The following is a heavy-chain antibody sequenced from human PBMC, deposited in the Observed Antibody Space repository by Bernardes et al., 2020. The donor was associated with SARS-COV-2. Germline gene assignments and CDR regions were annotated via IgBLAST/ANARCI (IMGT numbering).Heavy chain of an antibody. D-gene: IGHD2-2*01. CDR1: GFTFSSYG. J-gene: IGHJ6*02. CDR2: IWYDGSNK. V-gene: IGHV3-33*01. Sequence: GGSLRLSRAASGFTFSSYGMHWVRQAPGKGLEWVAVIWYDGSNKYYADSVKGRFTISRDNSKNTLYLQMNSLRAEDTAVYYCARDLSMKGYQLLFNRWYYYGMDVWGQGTTVTVSS. CDR3: ARDLSMKGYQLLFNRWYYYGMDV.